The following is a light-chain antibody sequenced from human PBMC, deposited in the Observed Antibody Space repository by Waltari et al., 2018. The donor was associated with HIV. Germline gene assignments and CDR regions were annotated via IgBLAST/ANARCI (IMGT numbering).Light chain of an antibody. Sequence: DIQMTQSPSSLSASLGDRVTITCRASQTIDNSVAWYQHTPGKAPKPLLSAASRLETGVPSRFSGSGSGTNYSLTISSLQPDDFATYYCQQSYSAPLTFGGGTKLEIK. CDR3: QQSYSAPLT. V-gene: IGKV1-NL1*01. CDR1: QTIDNS. J-gene: IGKJ4*01. CDR2: AAS.